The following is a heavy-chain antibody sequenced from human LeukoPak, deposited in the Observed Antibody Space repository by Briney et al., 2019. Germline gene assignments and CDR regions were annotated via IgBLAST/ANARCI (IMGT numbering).Heavy chain of an antibody. J-gene: IGHJ5*02. D-gene: IGHD3-9*01. V-gene: IGHV4-30-4*01. CDR3: ARGLMYYDILTGYYSGYWFDP. Sequence: SQTLSLTCTVSGGSISSGDYYWSWIRQPPGKGLEWIGYIYYSGSTYYNPSLKSRVTISVDTSKNQFSLKLGSVTAADTAVYYCARGLMYYDILTGYYSGYWFDPWGQGTLVTVSS. CDR1: GGSISSGDYY. CDR2: IYYSGST.